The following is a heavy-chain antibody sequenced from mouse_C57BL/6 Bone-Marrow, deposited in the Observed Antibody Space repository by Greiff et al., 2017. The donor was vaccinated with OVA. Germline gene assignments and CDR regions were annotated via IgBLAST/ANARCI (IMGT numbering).Heavy chain of an antibody. CDR2: IRNKANGYTT. CDR3: ARSMVTTDAWFAY. J-gene: IGHJ3*01. CDR1: GFTFTDYY. Sequence: EVKLMESGGGLVQPGGSLSLSCAASGFTFTDYYMSWVRQPPGKALEWLGFIRNKANGYTTEYSASVKGRFTISRDNSQSILYLQMNALRAEDSATYYCARSMVTTDAWFAYWGQGTLVTVSA. V-gene: IGHV7-3*01. D-gene: IGHD2-2*01.